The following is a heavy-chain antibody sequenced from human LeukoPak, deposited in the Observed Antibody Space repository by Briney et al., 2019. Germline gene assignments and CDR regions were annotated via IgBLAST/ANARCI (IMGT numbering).Heavy chain of an antibody. Sequence: SXTXTXXGXXIXSGDXYWSWIRQPPGKGLEWIGYIYYSGSTYYNPSLKSRVTISVNTSKNQFSLKLSSVTAADTAVYYCARDCSGATYHHRTPHNWFDPWGQGTLVTVSS. CDR1: GXXIXSGDXY. CDR2: IYYSGST. CDR3: ARDCSGATYHHRTPHNWFDP. J-gene: IGHJ5*02. D-gene: IGHD3-10*02. V-gene: IGHV4-30-4*01.